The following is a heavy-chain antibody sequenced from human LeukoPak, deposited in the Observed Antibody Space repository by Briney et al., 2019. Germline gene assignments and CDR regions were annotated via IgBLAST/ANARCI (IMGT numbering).Heavy chain of an antibody. CDR3: TTQYSSGWDFDY. CDR1: GFTFSNAW. Sequence: GGSLRLSCAASGFTFSNAWMSWVRQTPGKGLEWVGGIKSKTDGGTTEYAPPVKGSFTISRDDSNTTLYLQMNSLKTEDTAVYYCTTQYSSGWDFDYWGQGTLVTVSS. CDR2: IKSKTDGGTT. V-gene: IGHV3-15*01. J-gene: IGHJ4*02. D-gene: IGHD6-19*01.